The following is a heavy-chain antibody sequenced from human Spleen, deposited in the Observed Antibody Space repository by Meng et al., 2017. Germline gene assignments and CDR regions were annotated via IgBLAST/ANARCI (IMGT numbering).Heavy chain of an antibody. CDR1: GFMFSDYV. CDR3: TRGLPVTLYYFDY. J-gene: IGHJ4*02. D-gene: IGHD4-23*01. CDR2: IRGEAYGGGTT. V-gene: IGHV3-49*03. Sequence: GESLKISCTGSGFMFSDYVMSWFRQAPGKGLEWVGFIRGEAYGGGTTEYAASVKGRFTISRDDSKSIAYLQMNSLKTEDTALYYCTRGLPVTLYYFDYWGQGTLVTVSS.